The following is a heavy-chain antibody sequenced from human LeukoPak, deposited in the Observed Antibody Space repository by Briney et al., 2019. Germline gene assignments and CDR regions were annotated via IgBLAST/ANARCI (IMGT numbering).Heavy chain of an antibody. J-gene: IGHJ4*02. D-gene: IGHD2-21*01. V-gene: IGHV4-59*01. CDR2: IYYSEST. CDR3: ARSYRGRRFDY. CDR1: GGSISSYY. Sequence: SETLSLTCTVSGGSISSYYWSWIRQPPGKGLEWIGYIYYSESTNYNPSLKSRVTISVDTSKNQFSLKLSSVTAADTAVYYCARSYRGRRFDYWGQGTLVTVSS.